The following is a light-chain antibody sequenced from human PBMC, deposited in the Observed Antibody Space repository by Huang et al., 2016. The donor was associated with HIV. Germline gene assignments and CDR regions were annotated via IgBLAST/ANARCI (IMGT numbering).Light chain of an antibody. CDR2: AAS. J-gene: IGKJ3*01. V-gene: IGKV1-39*01. CDR1: QRINTY. CDR3: QQSYSTPRT. Sequence: DIQMTQSPSSLSASVGDRVTITCRASQRINTYLNWYQQKPGKAPKGMIYAASTLQSGVPSRFSGSGSGTDFSLTISSLQLEDFATYYCQQSYSTPRTFGPGTKVDIK.